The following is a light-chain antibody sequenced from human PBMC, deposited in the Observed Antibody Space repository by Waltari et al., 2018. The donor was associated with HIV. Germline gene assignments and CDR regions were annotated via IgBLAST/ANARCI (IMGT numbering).Light chain of an antibody. Sequence: VLTQAPLSSPVTLGQPASMSCNSSESLRHINENTYFNWLHQRPGQPPRLLIFGVSKRLSGVPDRFGGTGSGTHFILRISRVEAEDVGVYYCMQATHFPRTFGQGTKLEIK. J-gene: IGKJ2*01. CDR3: MQATHFPRT. CDR2: GVS. V-gene: IGKV2-24*01. CDR1: ESLRHINENTY.